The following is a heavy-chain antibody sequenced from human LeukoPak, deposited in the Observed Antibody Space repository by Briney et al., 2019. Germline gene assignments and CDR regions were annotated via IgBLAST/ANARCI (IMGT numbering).Heavy chain of an antibody. D-gene: IGHD6-13*01. Sequence: VASVKVSCKASGYTFSSYAISWVRQAPGQGLEWMGRISTYNGNTNYAQKFQGRVTMTTDTSTSTVYMELSRLRSDDTAVYYCARGGDSSSWYGWFDPWGQGTRVSVSS. CDR3: ARGGDSSSWYGWFDP. CDR1: GYTFSSYA. J-gene: IGHJ5*02. CDR2: ISTYNGNT. V-gene: IGHV1-18*01.